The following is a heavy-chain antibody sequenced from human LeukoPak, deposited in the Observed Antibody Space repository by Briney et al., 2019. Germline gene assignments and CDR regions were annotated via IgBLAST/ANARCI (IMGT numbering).Heavy chain of an antibody. CDR2: ISAYNGNT. CDR3: ARGLVRYYDSSGYYSDY. CDR1: GYTFTSYG. V-gene: IGHV1-18*01. D-gene: IGHD3-22*01. J-gene: IGHJ4*02. Sequence: ASVKVSCKASGYTFTSYGISWVRQAPGQGLEWMGWISAYNGNTNYAQKLQGRVTMTTDTSTSTAYMELRSLRSDDTAVYYCARGLVRYYDSSGYYSDYWGQGTLVTVSS.